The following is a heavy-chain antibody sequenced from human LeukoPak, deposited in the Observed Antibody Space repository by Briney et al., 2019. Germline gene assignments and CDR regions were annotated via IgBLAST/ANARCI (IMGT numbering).Heavy chain of an antibody. CDR1: GFIFSNYA. CDR3: AKDHYWSIDY. V-gene: IGHV3-48*01. CDR2: SSSGSSTI. Sequence: PGGSLRLSCAASGFIFSNYAMNWVRQAPGKGLEWVSYSSSGSSTIYYADSVKGRFTISRDNAKNSLFLQMNSLRAEDTGVYYCAKDHYWSIDYWGRGTLVTVSS. J-gene: IGHJ4*02. D-gene: IGHD3-3*01.